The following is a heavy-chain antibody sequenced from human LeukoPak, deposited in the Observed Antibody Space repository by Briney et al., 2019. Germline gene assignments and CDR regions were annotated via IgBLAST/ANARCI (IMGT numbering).Heavy chain of an antibody. Sequence: ASVKVSCKASGYTFTSYGISWVRHAPGQGLEWMGWISAYNGNTNYAQKLQGRVTMTTDTSTSTAYMELRSLRSDDTAVYYCARFGLGKHIEVAGIPFDIWGQGTMVTVSS. CDR1: GYTFTSYG. J-gene: IGHJ3*02. V-gene: IGHV1-18*01. D-gene: IGHD6-19*01. CDR2: ISAYNGNT. CDR3: ARFGLGKHIEVAGIPFDI.